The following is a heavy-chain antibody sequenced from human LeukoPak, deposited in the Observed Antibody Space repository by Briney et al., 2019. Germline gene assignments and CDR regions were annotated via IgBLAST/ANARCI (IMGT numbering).Heavy chain of an antibody. V-gene: IGHV4-39*07. CDR1: GGSISSSSYY. J-gene: IGHJ4*02. Sequence: SETLSLTCTVSGGSISSSSYYWGWLRPPPGKGLEWIGEINHSGSTNYNPSLKSRVTISVDTSKNQFSLKLSSVTAADTAVYYCAKRLYYYGSGSYFGNWGQGTLVTVSS. D-gene: IGHD3-10*01. CDR3: AKRLYYYGSGSYFGN. CDR2: INHSGST.